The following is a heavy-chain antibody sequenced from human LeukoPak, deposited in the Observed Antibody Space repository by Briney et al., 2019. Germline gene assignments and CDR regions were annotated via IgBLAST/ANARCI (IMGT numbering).Heavy chain of an antibody. CDR3: ARHGKSMTFDC. CDR2: IYTSGST. V-gene: IGHV4-4*09. Sequence: SETLSLTCTVSGGSISSYYWSWIRQPPGKGLEWIGYIYTSGSTNYNPSLKSRVTISVDTSKNQFSLKLSSVTAADTAVYYCARHGKSMTFDCWGQGTLVTVSS. CDR1: GGSISSYY. D-gene: IGHD4-17*01. J-gene: IGHJ4*02.